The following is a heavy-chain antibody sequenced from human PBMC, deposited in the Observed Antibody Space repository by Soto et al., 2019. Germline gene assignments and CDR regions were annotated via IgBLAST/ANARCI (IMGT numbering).Heavy chain of an antibody. CDR3: AKDPRTLYYDSSGLWNYLDY. V-gene: IGHV3-30*18. Sequence: QVQLVESGGGVVQPGRSLRLSCAASGFTFSSYGMHWVRQAPGKGLEWVAVISYDGSNKYYAESVKGRFTISRDNSKNTLYLQMNSLRAEDTAVYYCAKDPRTLYYDSSGLWNYLDYGGQGTLGTVSA. D-gene: IGHD3-22*01. CDR1: GFTFSSYG. J-gene: IGHJ4*02. CDR2: ISYDGSNK.